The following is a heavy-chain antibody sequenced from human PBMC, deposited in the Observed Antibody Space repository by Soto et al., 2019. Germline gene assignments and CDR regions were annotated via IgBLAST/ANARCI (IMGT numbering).Heavy chain of an antibody. J-gene: IGHJ6*02. V-gene: IGHV2-5*02. D-gene: IGHD3-10*01. CDR3: VRNWRYYGGDYYYGMDA. CDR2: IYWDDDE. CDR1: GFSLNTGGVG. Sequence: ITLKESGPTLVKPTQTLTLTCTFSGFSLNTGGVGVGWVRQPRGKAMEWLALIYWDDDERYRPSLRSRLNITKDTITNQVVLTMTNMDPEDTATYYCVRNWRYYGGDYYYGMDAWGQGTTVIVSS.